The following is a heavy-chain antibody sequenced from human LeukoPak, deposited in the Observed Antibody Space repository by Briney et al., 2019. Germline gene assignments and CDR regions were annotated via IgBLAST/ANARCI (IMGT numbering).Heavy chain of an antibody. D-gene: IGHD6-13*01. J-gene: IGHJ4*02. CDR1: GYTFTGYY. CDR2: MNPNSGNT. Sequence: ASVKVSCKASGYTFTGYYMHWVRQATGQGLEWMGWMNPNSGNTGYAQKFQGRVTITRNTSISTAYMELSSLRSEDTAVYYCARGGAAAGHISDYWGQGTLVTVSS. CDR3: ARGGAAAGHISDY. V-gene: IGHV1-8*03.